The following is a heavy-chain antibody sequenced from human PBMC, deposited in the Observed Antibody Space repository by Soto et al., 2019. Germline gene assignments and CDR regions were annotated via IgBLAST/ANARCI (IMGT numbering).Heavy chain of an antibody. V-gene: IGHV3-53*01. Sequence: SLRLSCAFSGFTFSSNHMNWVRQAPGKGLEWVSVIYSGGGTYYADSVKGRCTISRDNSKNTLYLQMNSLRAEDTAVYHCARGFVVTNAFDIWGQGTMVTVSS. D-gene: IGHD2-15*01. CDR1: GFTFSSNH. J-gene: IGHJ3*02. CDR2: IYSGGGT. CDR3: ARGFVVTNAFDI.